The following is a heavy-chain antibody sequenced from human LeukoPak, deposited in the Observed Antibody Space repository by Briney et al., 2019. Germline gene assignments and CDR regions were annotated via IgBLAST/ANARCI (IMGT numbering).Heavy chain of an antibody. CDR1: GGSFSAYY. J-gene: IGHJ6*03. D-gene: IGHD3-16*01. CDR2: INQSGST. CDR3: ARGRRQLARLGEYYYYMDV. Sequence: PSETLSLTCAVYGGSFSAYYWSWIRQPPGKGLEWIGEINQSGSTNHNPSLKSRVTISVDTSKNQFSLKLSSVTAADTAVYYCARGRRQLARLGEYYYYMDVWDKGTTVTVSS. V-gene: IGHV4-34*01.